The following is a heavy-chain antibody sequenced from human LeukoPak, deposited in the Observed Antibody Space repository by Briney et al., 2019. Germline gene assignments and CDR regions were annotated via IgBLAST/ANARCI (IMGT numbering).Heavy chain of an antibody. V-gene: IGHV4-59*02. J-gene: IGHJ6*03. D-gene: IGHD1-26*01. CDR1: GGSVSSYY. Sequence: PSETLSLTCTVSGGSVSSYYWSWIRQPPGKGLEWIGYIYYSGSTNYNPYLKSRVTMSVDTSKNQFSLKLRYVTAADTAVYYCARAVGYMDVWGKGTTVTVSS. CDR3: ARAVGYMDV. CDR2: IYYSGST.